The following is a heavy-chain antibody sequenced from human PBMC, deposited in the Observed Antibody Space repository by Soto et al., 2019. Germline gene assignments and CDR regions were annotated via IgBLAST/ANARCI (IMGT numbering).Heavy chain of an antibody. V-gene: IGHV3-30-3*01. CDR1: GFTFSSYA. CDR3: ASGSIDLLAHYGFWSGFPPFVY. Sequence: ESGGGVVQPGRSLRLSCAASGFTFSSYAMHWVRQAPGKGLEWVAVISYDGSNKYYADSVKGRFTISRDNSKNTLYLQMNSLRAEDTAVYYCASGSIDLLAHYGFWSGFPPFVYWGQGTLVTVSS. J-gene: IGHJ4*02. D-gene: IGHD3-3*01. CDR2: ISYDGSNK.